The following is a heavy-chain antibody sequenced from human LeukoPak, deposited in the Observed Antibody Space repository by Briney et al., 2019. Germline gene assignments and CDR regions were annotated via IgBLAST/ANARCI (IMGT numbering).Heavy chain of an antibody. D-gene: IGHD5-18*01. CDR3: AKDPGSNSYGSFDN. CDR1: RFTFSNAW. CDR2: TSGSGRNT. Sequence: GGSLRLSCAASRFTFSNAWMSWVRQAPGKGLEWVSSTSGSGRNTYYADSVKGRFTISRDNSKNTLYLQMNSLRAEDTAIYYCAKDPGSNSYGSFDNWGQGTLVTVSS. J-gene: IGHJ4*02. V-gene: IGHV3-23*01.